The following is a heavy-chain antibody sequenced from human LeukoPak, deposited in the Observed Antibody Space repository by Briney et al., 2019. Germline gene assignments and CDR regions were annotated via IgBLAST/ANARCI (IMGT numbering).Heavy chain of an antibody. J-gene: IGHJ4*02. Sequence: GGSLRLSCAASGFNLDDYAMDWVRQAPGRGLEWVSLISGDCGITYYADFVKGRFTISRDNSKNSLYLQMNSLRTEDTALYYCAKPQHYGRGDFDYWGQGTLVTVSP. CDR2: ISGDCGIT. CDR3: AKPQHYGRGDFDY. CDR1: GFNLDDYA. D-gene: IGHD3-10*01. V-gene: IGHV3-43*02.